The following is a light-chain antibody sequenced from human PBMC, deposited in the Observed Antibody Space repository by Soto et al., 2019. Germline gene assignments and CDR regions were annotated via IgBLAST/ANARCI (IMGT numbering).Light chain of an antibody. J-gene: IGKJ5*01. CDR3: QQYNNWPCS. CDR2: DVS. CDR1: QGVTTN. Sequence: IVMTQSPSSLSASPGERATLSCRAGQGVTTNLAWYQQKSGQSPRLLIYDVSILHTGVPARFSGSGSDTDFTLAISGLQPEDSAVYFCQQYNNWPCSFGQGTRLEIK. V-gene: IGKV3-15*01.